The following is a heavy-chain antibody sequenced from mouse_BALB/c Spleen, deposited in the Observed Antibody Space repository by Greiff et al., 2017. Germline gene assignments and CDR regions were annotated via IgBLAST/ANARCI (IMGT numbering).Heavy chain of an antibody. CDR3: ASPYSYGWFAY. D-gene: IGHD2-12*01. CDR2: INPSSGYT. J-gene: IGHJ3*01. CDR1: GYTFTSYT. Sequence: VKLQQSGAELARPGASVKMSCKASGYTFTSYTMHWVKQRPGQGLEWIGYINPSSGYTNYNQKFKDKATLTADKSSSTAYMQLSSLTSEDSAVYYCASPYSYGWFAYWGQGTLVTVSA. V-gene: IGHV1-4*01.